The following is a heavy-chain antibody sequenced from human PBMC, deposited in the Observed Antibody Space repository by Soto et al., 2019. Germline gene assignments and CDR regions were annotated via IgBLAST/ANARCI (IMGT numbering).Heavy chain of an antibody. CDR2: IYPGDSDT. CDR3: ARSDGVMKLWGSDSSGIYYYYGMDV. V-gene: IGHV5-51*01. CDR1: GYSFTSYW. J-gene: IGHJ6*02. D-gene: IGHD5-18*01. Sequence: PGESLKISCKGSGYSFTSYWIGWVRQMPGKGLEWMGIIYPGDSDTRYSPSFQGQVTISADKSISPAYLQWSSLKASDTAMDYCARSDGVMKLWGSDSSGIYYYYGMDVWGQGTTVTVSS.